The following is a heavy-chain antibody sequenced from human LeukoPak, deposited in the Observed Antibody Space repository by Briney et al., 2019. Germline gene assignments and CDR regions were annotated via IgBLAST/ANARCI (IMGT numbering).Heavy chain of an antibody. CDR2: ISGSGGST. Sequence: GGSLRLSCAASGVTFSSINWVRQAPGKGLEWVSAISGSGGSTYYADSVKGRFTISRDNSKNTLYLQMNSLRAEDTSIYFCAKALEQETVIALDSWGQGTLVTVSS. CDR3: AKALEQETVIALDS. CDR1: GVTFSS. J-gene: IGHJ4*02. V-gene: IGHV3-23*01. D-gene: IGHD6-13*01.